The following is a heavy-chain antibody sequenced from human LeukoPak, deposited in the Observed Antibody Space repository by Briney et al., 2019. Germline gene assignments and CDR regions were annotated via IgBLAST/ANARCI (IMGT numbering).Heavy chain of an antibody. CDR2: IYYTGST. Sequence: SETLSLTCTVSGGSISSYYWSWIRQPPGKGLEWIGNIYYTGSTNYNPSLTSRVTISVDTSKNQFSLKLSSVTAADTAVYYCARAFSSGWYPYSIGGLWFDYWGQGTLVTVSS. CDR3: ARAFSSGWYPYSIGGLWFDY. V-gene: IGHV4-59*01. D-gene: IGHD6-19*01. CDR1: GGSISSYY. J-gene: IGHJ4*02.